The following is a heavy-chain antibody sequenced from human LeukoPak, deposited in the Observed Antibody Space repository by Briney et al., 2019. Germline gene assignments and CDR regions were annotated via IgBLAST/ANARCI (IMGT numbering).Heavy chain of an antibody. CDR2: IYPGDSDT. V-gene: IGHV5-51*01. Sequence: GESLKISCKGSGYSFTNYWIGWVRQMPGKGLEWMGIIYPGDSDTRYSPSFQGQVTISDDKSISTAYLQWSSLKASDTAMYYCARPRWYSSSWYDFDYWGQGSLVTVSS. CDR3: ARPRWYSSSWYDFDY. D-gene: IGHD6-13*01. J-gene: IGHJ4*02. CDR1: GYSFTNYW.